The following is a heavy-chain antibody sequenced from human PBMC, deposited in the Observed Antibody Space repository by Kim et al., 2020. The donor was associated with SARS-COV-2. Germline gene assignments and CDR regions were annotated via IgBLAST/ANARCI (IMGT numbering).Heavy chain of an antibody. Sequence: GGSLRLSCGASGFTFRTYAMYWVRQAPGKGLEWVAYISDGGSKKSYADSVKGRFTISRDNSKNTLYLQMNSLRSEDTAVYFCATSFASWG. J-gene: IGHJ5*01. D-gene: IGHD3-16*01. CDR3: ATSFAS. CDR1: GFTFRTYA. V-gene: IGHV3-30*03. CDR2: ISDGGSKK.